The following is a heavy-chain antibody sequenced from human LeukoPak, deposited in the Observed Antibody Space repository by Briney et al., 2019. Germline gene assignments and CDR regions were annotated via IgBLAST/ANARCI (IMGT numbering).Heavy chain of an antibody. D-gene: IGHD3-22*01. CDR1: GYTFTSYG. CDR2: ISAYNGNT. CDR3: ARGWASSGYYVKLDY. Sequence: ASVKVSCKASGYTFTSYGISWVRQAPGQGLEWMGWISAYNGNTNYAQKLQGRVTMTTDTSTSTAYMELRSLRSDDTAVYYCARGWASSGYYVKLDYWGQGTLVTVSS. V-gene: IGHV1-18*01. J-gene: IGHJ4*02.